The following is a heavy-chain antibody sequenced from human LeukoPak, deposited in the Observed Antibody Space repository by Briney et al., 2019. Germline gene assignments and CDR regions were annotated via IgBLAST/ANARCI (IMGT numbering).Heavy chain of an antibody. D-gene: IGHD4-17*01. J-gene: IGHJ4*02. CDR2: IYSGGST. CDR3: ARESVTTNYLVF. V-gene: IGHV3-53*01. Sequence: PGGSLRLSCAASGFTVSSNYMNWVRQAPGKGLEWVSVIYSGGSTYYADSVKGRFTISRDNSKNTLYLQMNSLRAEDTAVYYCARESVTTNYLVFWRRGTLVTVSS. CDR1: GFTVSSNY.